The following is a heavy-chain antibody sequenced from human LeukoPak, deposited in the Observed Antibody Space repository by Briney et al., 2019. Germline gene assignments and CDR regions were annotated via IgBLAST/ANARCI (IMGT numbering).Heavy chain of an antibody. CDR1: GGSISSSNW. V-gene: IGHV4-4*02. D-gene: IGHD3/OR15-3a*01. CDR2: VYYTGST. J-gene: IGHJ5*02. CDR3: ARQEIGLRSFDP. Sequence: SETLSLTCAVSGGSISSSNWWSWVRQPPGKNLEWLGSVYYTGSTHNNPSLKSRVTISVDTSKNQFSLNLSSVTAADTAVYYCARQEIGLRSFDPWGQGTLVTVSS.